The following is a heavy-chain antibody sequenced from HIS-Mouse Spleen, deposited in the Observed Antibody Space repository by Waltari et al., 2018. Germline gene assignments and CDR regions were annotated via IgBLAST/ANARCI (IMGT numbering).Heavy chain of an antibody. J-gene: IGHJ2*01. CDR2: IYYSGST. D-gene: IGHD6-13*01. CDR3: AREIPYSSSWYDWYFDL. Sequence: QLQLQESGPGLVKPSETLSLTCTVSGGSISSSSYYFGWIRQPPGKGLEWIGSIYYSGSTYYNPSLKSRVTISVDTSKNQFSLKLSSVTAADTAVYYCAREIPYSSSWYDWYFDLWGRGTLVTVSS. V-gene: IGHV4-39*07. CDR1: GGSISSSSYY.